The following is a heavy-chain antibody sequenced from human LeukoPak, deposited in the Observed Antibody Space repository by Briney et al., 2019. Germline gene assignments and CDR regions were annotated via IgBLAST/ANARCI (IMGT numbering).Heavy chain of an antibody. V-gene: IGHV3-53*01. J-gene: IGHJ4*02. CDR3: ARDEGYYYY. CDR1: GFTFSNYA. Sequence: PGGSLRLSCAASGFTFSNYAMSWVRQAPGKGLEWVSVIYSGGSTYYADSVKGRFTISRDNSKNTLYLQMNSLRAEDTAVYYCARDEGYYYYWGQGTLVTVSS. CDR2: IYSGGST. D-gene: IGHD3-22*01.